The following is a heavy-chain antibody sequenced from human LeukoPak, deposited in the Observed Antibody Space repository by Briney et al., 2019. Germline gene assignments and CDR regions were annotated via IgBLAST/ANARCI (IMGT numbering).Heavy chain of an antibody. CDR1: GGSFSGYY. V-gene: IGHV4-34*01. CDR3: ARGSRWELPLDY. J-gene: IGHJ4*02. Sequence: KPSETLSLTCAVYGGSFSGYYWSWIRQSPGKGLEWIGEINHSGGTNYNPSLKSRVTISLDTSKNQFSLKLSSVTAADTAVYYCARGSRWELPLDYWGQGTLVTVSS. CDR2: INHSGGT. D-gene: IGHD1-26*01.